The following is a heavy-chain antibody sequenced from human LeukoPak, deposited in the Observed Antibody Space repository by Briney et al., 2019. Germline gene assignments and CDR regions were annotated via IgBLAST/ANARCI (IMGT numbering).Heavy chain of an antibody. CDR3: ARAPDLTRYSYGIDY. D-gene: IGHD5-18*01. CDR1: GFTFSSYS. Sequence: GGSLRLSCAASGFTFSSYSMNWVRQAPGKGLEWASSISSSSSYIYYADSVKGRFTISRDNAKNSLYLQMNSLRAEDTAVYYCARAPDLTRYSYGIDYWGQGTLVTVSS. V-gene: IGHV3-21*01. CDR2: ISSSSSYI. J-gene: IGHJ4*02.